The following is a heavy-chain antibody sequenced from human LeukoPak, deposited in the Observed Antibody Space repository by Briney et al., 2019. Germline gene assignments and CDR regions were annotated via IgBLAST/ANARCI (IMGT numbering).Heavy chain of an antibody. CDR1: GYTFTSYG. CDR2: ISAYNGNT. CDR3: ARDPDVLVVRGLINDY. V-gene: IGHV1-18*01. Sequence: ASVKVSCKASGYTFTSYGISWVRQAPGQGLEWMGWISAYNGNTNYAQKLQGRVTMTTDTSTSTAYMELRSLRSDDTAVYYCARDPDVLVVRGLINDYWGQGTPVTVSS. J-gene: IGHJ4*02. D-gene: IGHD2-8*02.